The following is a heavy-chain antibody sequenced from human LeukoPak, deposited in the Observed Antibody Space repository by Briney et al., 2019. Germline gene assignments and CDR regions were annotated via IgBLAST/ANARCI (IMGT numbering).Heavy chain of an antibody. V-gene: IGHV1-3*04. CDR2: INTGNGNT. CDR1: GYTFTSYT. J-gene: IGHJ5*02. CDR3: ARCGYSDAWSCDH. Sequence: WASVKDSCKASGYTFTSYTIHWVRQVPGQRLEWMGWINTGNGNTEYSQKFQGRVTVTTDTSASTAYMELSSLRSEHTAVYYCARCGYSDAWSCDHWGQGTLVTVSS. D-gene: IGHD5-18*01.